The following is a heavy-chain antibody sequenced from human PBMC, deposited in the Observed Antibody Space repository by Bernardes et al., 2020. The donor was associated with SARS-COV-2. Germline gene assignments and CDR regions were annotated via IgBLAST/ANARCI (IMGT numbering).Heavy chain of an antibody. CDR3: ARSPSQLDILAYDY. CDR2: MDYNGNT. CDR1: GGSVSGYY. Sequence: SETLSLTCAVYGGSVSGYYWTWIRRPPGQGLEWIGEMDYNGNTNYNPSLKSRVAFSVDTSQNQFSLKMTSVTVADTAVYFCARSPSQLDILAYDYWGQGTTVTVSS. V-gene: IGHV4-34*01. J-gene: IGHJ4*02. D-gene: IGHD3-9*01.